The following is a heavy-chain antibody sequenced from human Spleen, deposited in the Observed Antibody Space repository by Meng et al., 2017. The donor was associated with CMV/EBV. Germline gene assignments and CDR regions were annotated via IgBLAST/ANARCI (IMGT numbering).Heavy chain of an antibody. V-gene: IGHV4-34*01. J-gene: IGHJ4*02. CDR2: INHSGST. CDR3: ATGTTGFISY. Sequence: QVQLQQWGAPLLKPSAPLSLPCAVYGGSFSGYDWSWIRQPPGKGLEWIGEINHSGSTNYNPSLKSRVTISVDTSKNQFSLKLSSVTAADTAVYYCATGTTGFISYWGQGTLVTVSS. D-gene: IGHD4-17*01. CDR1: GGSFSGYD.